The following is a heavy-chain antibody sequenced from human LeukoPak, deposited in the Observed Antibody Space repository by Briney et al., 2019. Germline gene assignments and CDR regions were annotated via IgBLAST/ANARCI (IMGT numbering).Heavy chain of an antibody. D-gene: IGHD4-23*01. CDR1: GFTFSSYA. CDR3: ARRAGGYSHPYDY. V-gene: IGHV3-64*01. J-gene: IGHJ4*02. CDR2: ISSNGGST. Sequence: PGGSLRLSCAASGFTFSSYAMHWVRQAPGKGLEYVSAISSNGGSTYYANSAKGRFTISRDNSKNTLYLQMNTLRAEDTAVYYCARRAGGYSHPYDYWGQGTLVTVSS.